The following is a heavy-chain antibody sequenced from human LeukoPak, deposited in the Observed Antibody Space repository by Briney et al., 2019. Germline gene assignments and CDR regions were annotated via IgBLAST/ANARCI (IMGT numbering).Heavy chain of an antibody. Sequence: GASVKVSCKASGGTFSSYAISWVRQAPGQGLEWMGRIIPILGIANYAQKFQGRVTITADKSTSTAYMELSSLRSEDTAVYYCATAGGSYPSWFDPWGQGTLVTVSS. J-gene: IGHJ5*02. V-gene: IGHV1-69*04. CDR2: IIPILGIA. CDR1: GGTFSSYA. CDR3: ATAGGSYPSWFDP. D-gene: IGHD1-26*01.